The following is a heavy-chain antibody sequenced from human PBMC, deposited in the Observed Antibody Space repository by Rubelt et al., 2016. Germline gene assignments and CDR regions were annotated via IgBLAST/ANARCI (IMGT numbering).Heavy chain of an antibody. D-gene: IGHD3-10*01. J-gene: IGHJ4*02. CDR3: ARGSGRLWYFDY. V-gene: IGHV4-39*07. CDR1: GGSISSSSYY. Sequence: QVQLQQWGAGLLKPSETLSLTCTVSGGSISSSSYYWGWIRQPPGKGLEWIGSIYHSGSTYYNPSLKSRVTISVDTSKNQFPLKLSSVTAADTAVYYCARGSGRLWYFDYWGQGTLVTVSS. CDR2: IYHSGST.